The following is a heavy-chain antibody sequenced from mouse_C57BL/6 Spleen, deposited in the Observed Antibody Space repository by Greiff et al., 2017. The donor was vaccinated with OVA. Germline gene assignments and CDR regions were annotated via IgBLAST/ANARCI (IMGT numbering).Heavy chain of an antibody. CDR2: IYPGDGDT. V-gene: IGHV1-82*01. D-gene: IGHD2-10*01. CDR1: GYAFSSSW. CDR3: AREESLLLDY. Sequence: QVQLKQSGPELVKPGASVKISCKASGYAFSSSWMNWVKQRPGKGLEWIGRIYPGDGDTNYNGKFKGKATLTADKSSSTAYMQLSSLTSEDSAVYFCAREESLLLDYWGQGTTLTVSS. J-gene: IGHJ2*01.